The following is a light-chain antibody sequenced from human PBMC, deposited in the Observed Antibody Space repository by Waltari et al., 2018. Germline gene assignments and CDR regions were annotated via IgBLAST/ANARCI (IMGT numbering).Light chain of an antibody. CDR3: QQYYDLPIT. CDR2: WAS. J-gene: IGKJ5*01. Sequence: DIVMTQSPDSLAVSLGERATINCKSSQSVLYSSNNKNYLAWYQQKPGQPPKLLIYWASTRESGVPDRFSGSGSGTDFTLTISSLQAEDVAVYYCQQYYDLPITFGQGTRLDIK. V-gene: IGKV4-1*01. CDR1: QSVLYSSNNKNY.